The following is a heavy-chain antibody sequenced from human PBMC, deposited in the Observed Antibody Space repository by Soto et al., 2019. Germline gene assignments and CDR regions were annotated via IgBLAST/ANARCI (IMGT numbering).Heavy chain of an antibody. D-gene: IGHD4-17*01. CDR3: ARDCGDYGDYEVWFDP. J-gene: IGHJ5*02. CDR1: GHTLTELS. CDR2: FDPEGGEA. V-gene: IGHV1-24*01. Sequence: GASVKVSCKISGHTLTELSIHWVRQAPGKGLEWMGGFDPEGGEAIYAQKLQGRVTMTTDTSTSTAYMELRSLRSDDTAVYYCARDCGDYGDYEVWFDPWGQGTLVTVSS.